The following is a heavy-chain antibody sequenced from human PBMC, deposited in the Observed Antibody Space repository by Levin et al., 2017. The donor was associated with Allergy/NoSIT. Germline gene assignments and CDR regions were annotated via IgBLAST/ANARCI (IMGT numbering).Heavy chain of an antibody. J-gene: IGHJ4*02. CDR1: GFSVSNNK. D-gene: IGHD6-6*01. V-gene: IGHV3-66*01. CDR3: ARDSPLAAQNTPFH. CDR2: IYTGGRT. Sequence: SCVASGFSVSNNKMSWVRQAPGKGLEWISVIYTGGRTYYADSVKGRFSISRDTSKNTLYLQMNSLRAEDTAVYYCARDSPLAAQNTPFHWGQGTLVTVSS.